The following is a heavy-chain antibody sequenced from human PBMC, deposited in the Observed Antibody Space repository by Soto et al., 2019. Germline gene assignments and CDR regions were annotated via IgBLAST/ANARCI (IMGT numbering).Heavy chain of an antibody. CDR1: GYTFTSYG. CDR2: ISAYNGNT. Sequence: QVQLVQSGAEVKKPGASVKVSCKASGYTFTSYGISWVRQAPGQGLEWMGWISAYNGNTNYAQKLQGRVTMTTDTSTSTAYMGLRSLRSDDTAVYYCASGPESESYSGSFDYWGQGTLVTVSS. V-gene: IGHV1-18*01. J-gene: IGHJ4*02. CDR3: ASGPESESYSGSFDY. D-gene: IGHD1-26*01.